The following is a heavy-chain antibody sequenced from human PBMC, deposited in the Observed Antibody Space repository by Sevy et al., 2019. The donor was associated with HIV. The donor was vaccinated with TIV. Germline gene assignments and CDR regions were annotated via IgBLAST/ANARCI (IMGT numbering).Heavy chain of an antibody. CDR2: IYHSGST. V-gene: IGHV4-4*02. J-gene: IGHJ5*02. Sequence: SENLSLTCAVSGGSIISVNWWHWVRQSPGKGLEWIGEIYHSGSTNYNPSLKSRVTISVDNSKNQFSLNLYSVTAADTAVYYCARGGETPRGFDPWGQGSLVTVSS. CDR3: ARGGETPRGFDP. CDR1: GGSIISVNW. D-gene: IGHD3-16*01.